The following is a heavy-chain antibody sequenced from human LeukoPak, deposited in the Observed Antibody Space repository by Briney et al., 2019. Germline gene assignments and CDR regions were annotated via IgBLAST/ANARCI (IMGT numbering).Heavy chain of an antibody. Sequence: PGGSLRLSCAASGFTFSSYSMNWVRQAPGKGLEWVSSISSSSSYIYYADSVKGRFTISRDNAKNSLYLQMNSLRAEDTAVYYCARASGSGSFCFDYWGQGTLVTVSS. CDR2: ISSSSSYI. V-gene: IGHV3-21*01. D-gene: IGHD3-10*01. J-gene: IGHJ4*02. CDR1: GFTFSSYS. CDR3: ARASGSGSFCFDY.